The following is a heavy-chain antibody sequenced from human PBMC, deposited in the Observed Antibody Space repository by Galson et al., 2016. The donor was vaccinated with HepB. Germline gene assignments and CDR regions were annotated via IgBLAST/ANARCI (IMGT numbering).Heavy chain of an antibody. Sequence: SETLSLTCSVSGVSVSSHYWSRIRLAPGKGLEWIANVYYSGSTIYNPSLNSRVTISVDTSMNRFSLELVSVSAADTAVYYCARAPLDGSGYYHWYFDLWGRGTLVTVSS. D-gene: IGHD3-22*01. CDR3: ARAPLDGSGYYHWYFDL. J-gene: IGHJ2*01. V-gene: IGHV4-59*02. CDR1: GVSVSSHY. CDR2: VYYSGST.